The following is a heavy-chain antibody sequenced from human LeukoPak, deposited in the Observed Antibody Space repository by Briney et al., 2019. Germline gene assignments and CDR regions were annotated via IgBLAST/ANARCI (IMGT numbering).Heavy chain of an antibody. CDR1: GYTFTSYA. Sequence: ASVKVSCKASGYTFTSYAMHWVRQAPGQRLEWMGWINAGNGNTKYSQKFQGRVTITRDTSASTAYMELSSLRSEDTAVYYCAREGCSSTSCYKQNNWFDPWGQGTLVTVSS. V-gene: IGHV1-3*01. CDR2: INAGNGNT. CDR3: AREGCSSTSCYKQNNWFDP. D-gene: IGHD2-2*01. J-gene: IGHJ5*02.